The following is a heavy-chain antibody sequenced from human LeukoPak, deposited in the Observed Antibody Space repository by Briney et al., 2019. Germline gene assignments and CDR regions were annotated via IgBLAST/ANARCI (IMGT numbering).Heavy chain of an antibody. CDR3: ARDGTAWSRDY. D-gene: IGHD1/OR15-1a*01. CDR1: GFTLRSTS. V-gene: IGHV3-21*01. J-gene: IGHJ4*02. CDR2: INHSGEYI. Sequence: GGSLRPSCTASGFTLRSTSMSWVRQAPGKGLEWVSTINHSGEYIAYAGSVKGRFTISRDNARDSLYLQMNSLGAEDTAVYYCARDGTAWSRDYWGQGTLVTVSS.